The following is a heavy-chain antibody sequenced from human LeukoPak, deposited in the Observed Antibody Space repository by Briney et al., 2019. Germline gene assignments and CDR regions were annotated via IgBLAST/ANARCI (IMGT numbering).Heavy chain of an antibody. CDR3: TTDLKESGSDTTTGFQY. CDR1: GFTFTNAW. D-gene: IGHD1-26*01. CDR2: IKSKTDGGTT. Sequence: PGGSLRLSCVASGFTFTNAWMNWVRQAPGKGLEWVGHIKSKTDGGTTDHAAPVKGRFTISRDDSKNTLYLQVNSLKVEDTAVYYCTTDLKESGSDTTTGFQYWGQGTLVTVSS. V-gene: IGHV3-15*07. J-gene: IGHJ4*02.